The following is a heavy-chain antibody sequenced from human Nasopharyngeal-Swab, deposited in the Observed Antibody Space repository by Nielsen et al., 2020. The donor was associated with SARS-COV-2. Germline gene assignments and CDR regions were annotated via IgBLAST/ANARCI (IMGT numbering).Heavy chain of an antibody. V-gene: IGHV4-39*01. Sequence: SETLSLTCTVSGGSISSSSYYWGWIRQPPGMGLEWIGSIYYSGSTYYNPSLKSRVTISVDTSKNQFSLKLSSVTAADTAVYYCARRDYDFWSGFNGYYYGMDVWGQGTTVTVSS. D-gene: IGHD3-3*01. CDR1: GGSISSSSYY. J-gene: IGHJ6*02. CDR3: ARRDYDFWSGFNGYYYGMDV. CDR2: IYYSGST.